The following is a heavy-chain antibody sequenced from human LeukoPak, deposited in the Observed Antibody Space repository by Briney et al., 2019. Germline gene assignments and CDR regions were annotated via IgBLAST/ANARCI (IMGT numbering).Heavy chain of an antibody. D-gene: IGHD4-17*01. J-gene: IGHJ4*02. CDR1: AFTISSYG. CDR3: ARDAGRTVTTRGEIDY. Sequence: GGSLRLSCAASAFTISSYGMHWVRQAPGKGLEWVSYISSSSSTIYYADSVKGRFTISRDNAKNSLYLQMNSLRAEDTAVYYCARDAGRTVTTRGEIDYWGQGTLVTVSS. CDR2: ISSSSSTI. V-gene: IGHV3-48*04.